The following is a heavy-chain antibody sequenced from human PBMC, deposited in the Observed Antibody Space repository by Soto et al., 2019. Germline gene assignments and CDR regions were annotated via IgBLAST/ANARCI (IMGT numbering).Heavy chain of an antibody. J-gene: IGHJ4*02. CDR2: IYYSGST. D-gene: IGHD3-3*01. CDR1: GGSISSYY. V-gene: IGHV4-59*01. Sequence: SETLSLTCTVSGGSISSYYWSWIRQPPGKGLEWIGYIYYSGSTNYNPSLRSRVTMSVDTSKNQFSLKLSSVTAADTAVYYCAREVYDFWSGYYRYQFDYWGQGTLVTVSS. CDR3: AREVYDFWSGYYRYQFDY.